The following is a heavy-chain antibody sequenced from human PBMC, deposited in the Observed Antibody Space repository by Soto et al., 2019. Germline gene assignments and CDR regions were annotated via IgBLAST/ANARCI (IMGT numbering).Heavy chain of an antibody. D-gene: IGHD2-15*01. V-gene: IGHV5-51*01. J-gene: IGHJ4*02. CDR3: ATTPYCSGGSCYFAY. Sequence: GESLKISCKGSGYSFTSYWIGWVRQMPGKGLEWVGIIYPGDSDTRYSPSFQGQVTISADKSISTAYLQWSSLKASDTAMYYCATTPYCSGGSCYFAYWGQGTLVTVSS. CDR1: GYSFTSYW. CDR2: IYPGDSDT.